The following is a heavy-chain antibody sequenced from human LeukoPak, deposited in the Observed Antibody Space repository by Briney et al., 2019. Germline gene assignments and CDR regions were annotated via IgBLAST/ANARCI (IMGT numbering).Heavy chain of an antibody. Sequence: GASVKVSCKASGYGFSDGYFNWVRQAPGQGLELMGWINPHSGATNYAQRFQGRVSMDASFDTAYMELSRLTSDDTAVYYCATSSTVTHTRDPWGQGTLVTVSS. CDR3: ATSSTVTHTRDP. V-gene: IGHV1-2*02. CDR1: GYGFSDGY. CDR2: INPHSGAT. J-gene: IGHJ5*02.